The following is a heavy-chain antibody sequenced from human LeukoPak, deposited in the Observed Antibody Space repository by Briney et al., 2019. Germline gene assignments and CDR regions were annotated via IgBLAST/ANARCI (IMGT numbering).Heavy chain of an antibody. V-gene: IGHV4-34*01. Sequence: SETLSLTCAVYGGSFSGYYWSWIRQPPGKGLEWIGEINRSGSTNYNPSLKSRVTISVDTSKNQFSLKLSSVTAADTAVYYCARAADSSDVVDPWGQGTLVTVSS. CDR1: GGSFSGYY. CDR2: INRSGST. J-gene: IGHJ5*02. D-gene: IGHD6-19*01. CDR3: ARAADSSDVVDP.